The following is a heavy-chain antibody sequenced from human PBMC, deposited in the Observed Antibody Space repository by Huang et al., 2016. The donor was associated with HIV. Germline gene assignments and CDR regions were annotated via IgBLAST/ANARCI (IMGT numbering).Heavy chain of an antibody. CDR3: ARSSGELGAPHN. J-gene: IGHJ4*02. V-gene: IGHV3-11*01. D-gene: IGHD1-26*01. Sequence: QVQLVESGGGLVKPGGSLRLSCAASGFTFSDYYMSWIRQATGKRVEWVSYISSSGSDIYYTDSVKGRFTISRDNAKNSLYLQMNSLRAEDTAVYYCARSSGELGAPHNWGQGTLVTVSS. CDR1: GFTFSDYY. CDR2: ISSSGSDI.